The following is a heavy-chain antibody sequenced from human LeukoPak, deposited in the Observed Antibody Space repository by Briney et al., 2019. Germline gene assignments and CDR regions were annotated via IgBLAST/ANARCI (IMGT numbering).Heavy chain of an antibody. Sequence: RPSETLSLTCNVSGVSVSDGRYYWTWIRHHPTRGLEWIGYKYYSGSAKYNPSLKSRLTISIDTAKNQFSLQLSSVTAADTATYYCATPYCSSLSCLDVFNMWGQGTRVIVSS. CDR3: ATPYCSSLSCLDVFNM. CDR1: GVSVSDGRYY. J-gene: IGHJ3*02. CDR2: KYYSGSA. V-gene: IGHV4-31*03. D-gene: IGHD2-2*01.